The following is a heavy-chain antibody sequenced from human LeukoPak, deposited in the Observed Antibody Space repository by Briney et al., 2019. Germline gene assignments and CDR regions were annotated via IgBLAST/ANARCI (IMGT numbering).Heavy chain of an antibody. V-gene: IGHV3-49*04. J-gene: IGHJ4*02. Sequence: PLRLSCAASGFTFSSYGMHWVRQAPGKGLEWVGFIRSKAYGGTTEYAASVKGRFTISRDDSKSIAYLQMNSLKTEDTAVYYCTLSGGIYWGQGTLVTVSS. CDR2: IRSKAYGGTT. CDR3: TLSGGIY. D-gene: IGHD2-15*01. CDR1: GFTFSSYG.